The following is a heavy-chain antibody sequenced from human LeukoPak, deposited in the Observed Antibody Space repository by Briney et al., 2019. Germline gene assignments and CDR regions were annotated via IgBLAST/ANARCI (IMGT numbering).Heavy chain of an antibody. Sequence: GGSLRLSCAASGFTFSNYWMTWVRQAPGKGLEWVANINQDGSEKYYVDSVKGRFTISRDDAKNSLYLQMNSLRAEDTAVYCCAKDGSGWDYWGQGTLVTVSS. D-gene: IGHD3-10*01. CDR3: AKDGSGWDY. CDR2: INQDGSEK. J-gene: IGHJ4*02. V-gene: IGHV3-7*05. CDR1: GFTFSNYW.